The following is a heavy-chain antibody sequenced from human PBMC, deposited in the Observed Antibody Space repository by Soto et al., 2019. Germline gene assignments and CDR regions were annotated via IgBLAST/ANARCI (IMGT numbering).Heavy chain of an antibody. CDR1: GGSISSGDYY. CDR2: IYYSGST. Sequence: QVQLQESGPGLVKPSQTLSLTCTVSGGSISSGDYYWSWIRQPPGKGLEWIGYIYYSGSTYYNPSHQSPFNLSVDPSTTQIPLQLSSVTPADTAVYYSASRGTTSAGSGGSCYAPGFDYWGQGTLVTVSS. CDR3: ASRGTTSAGSGGSCYAPGFDY. V-gene: IGHV4-30-4*01. J-gene: IGHJ4*02. D-gene: IGHD2-15*01.